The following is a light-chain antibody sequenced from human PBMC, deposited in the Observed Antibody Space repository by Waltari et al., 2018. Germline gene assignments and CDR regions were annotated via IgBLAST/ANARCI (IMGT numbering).Light chain of an antibody. J-gene: IGLJ2*01. CDR3: QSTDSSTTSVV. CDR2: KDS. CDR1: ALPKQF. Sequence: SYELTQPPSVSLSPGQTARITCSGGALPKQFAYWYQQKPGQAPVLVIYKDSERPSGIPERFSGSSSGTAVMLTISGVQAEDEADYYCQSTDSSTTSVVFGGGTKLTVL. V-gene: IGLV3-25*03.